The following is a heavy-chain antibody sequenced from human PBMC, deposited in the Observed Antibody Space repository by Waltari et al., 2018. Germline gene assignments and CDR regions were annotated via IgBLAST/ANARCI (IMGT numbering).Heavy chain of an antibody. CDR3: ARVSLNWTEFN. Sequence: QVQLQESGPGLVKPSETLSPTCTVSGGSISSYYWSWIRQPAGKGLDWIGRIYTSGSTNYNPSLKSRVTMSVDTSKNQFSLKLSSVTAADTAVYYCARVSLNWTEFNWGQGTLVTVSS. J-gene: IGHJ4*02. D-gene: IGHD1-20*01. CDR1: GGSISSYY. V-gene: IGHV4-4*07. CDR2: IYTSGST.